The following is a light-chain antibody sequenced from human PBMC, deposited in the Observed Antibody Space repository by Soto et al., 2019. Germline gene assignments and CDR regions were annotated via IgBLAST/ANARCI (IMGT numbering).Light chain of an antibody. CDR1: SSDIGSYNY. J-gene: IGLJ1*01. V-gene: IGLV2-14*01. CDR2: EVS. CDR3: GSYTSNSTLYV. Sequence: QSVLTQPASVSGSPGQSITISCTGTSSDIGSYNYVSWYQQHPGKAPKLMIYEVSYRPSGVSNRFSASKSGNTASLTISGLQAEDEADYYCGSYTSNSTLYVFGTGTKVTVL.